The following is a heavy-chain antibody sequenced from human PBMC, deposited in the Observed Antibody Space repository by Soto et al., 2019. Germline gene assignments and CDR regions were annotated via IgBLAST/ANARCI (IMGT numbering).Heavy chain of an antibody. CDR1: GYTFTAYY. CDR3: ARRGALTSYYYGYYFDY. Sequence: ASVKVSCKPSGYTFTAYYIHWVRQAPGQSPEWMGWINPGNGNTKYSQRYQGRVTITRDTSASSAYMELSSLTSEDTAVYYCARRGALTSYYYGYYFDYWGQGTLVTVSS. V-gene: IGHV1-3*01. CDR2: INPGNGNT. J-gene: IGHJ4*02. D-gene: IGHD3-9*01.